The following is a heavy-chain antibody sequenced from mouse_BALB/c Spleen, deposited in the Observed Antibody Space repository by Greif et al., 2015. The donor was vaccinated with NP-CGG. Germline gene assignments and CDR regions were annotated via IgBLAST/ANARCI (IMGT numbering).Heavy chain of an antibody. V-gene: IGHV2-2*02. CDR3: ARKGGSMDY. CDR2: IWSGGST. CDR1: GFSLTSYG. J-gene: IGHJ4*01. Sequence: QVQLQQSGPGLVQPSQSLSITCTVSGFSLTSYGVHWVRQSPGKGLEWLGVIWSGGSTDYYAAFISRLSISKDNSKSQVFFKMNSLQTNDTAIYYCARKGGSMDYWGQGTSVTVSS.